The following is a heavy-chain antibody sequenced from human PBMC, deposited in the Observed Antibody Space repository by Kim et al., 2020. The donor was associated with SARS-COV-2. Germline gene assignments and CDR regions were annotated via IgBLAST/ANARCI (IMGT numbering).Heavy chain of an antibody. V-gene: IGHV4-39*07. CDR1: GGSISSSSYY. J-gene: IGHJ6*02. CDR3: ARGWAEFKTISSGYSSSWYPPYYYYGMDV. CDR2: IYYSGST. Sequence: SETLSLTCTVSGGSISSSSYYWGWIRQPPGKGLEWIGSIYYSGSTYYNPSLKSRVTISVDTSKNQFSLKLSSVTAADTAVYYCARGWAEFKTISSGYSSSWYPPYYYYGMDVWGQGTTVTVSS. D-gene: IGHD6-13*01.